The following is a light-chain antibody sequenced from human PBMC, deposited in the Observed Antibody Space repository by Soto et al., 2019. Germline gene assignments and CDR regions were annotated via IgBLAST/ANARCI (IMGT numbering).Light chain of an antibody. CDR3: SSYTSSSTLYF. CDR1: SSDGGGYNY. CDR2: DVS. J-gene: IGLJ1*01. V-gene: IGLV2-14*01. Sequence: QSALTQPASVSGSPGQSITISCTGTSSDGGGYNYVSWYQQHPGKSPKLMIYDVSNRPSGVSNRFSGSKSGNTASLTISGLQAEDEADYYCSSYTSSSTLYFFGTGTKLTVL.